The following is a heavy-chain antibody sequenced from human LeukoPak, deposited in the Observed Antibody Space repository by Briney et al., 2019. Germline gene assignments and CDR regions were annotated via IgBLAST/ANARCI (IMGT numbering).Heavy chain of an antibody. CDR2: IGTASDT. CDR3: ARGPPRGKYYYMDV. D-gene: IGHD1-1*01. Sequence: GGSLRLSCAASGFTLSSFDMHWVRQPTGQGLEWVSTIGTASDTCYPGSVEGRFTLSRDNAKNSLYLQMNSLTAGDTAVYYCARGPPRGKYYYMDVWGKGTTVTVSS. V-gene: IGHV3-13*01. J-gene: IGHJ6*03. CDR1: GFTLSSFD.